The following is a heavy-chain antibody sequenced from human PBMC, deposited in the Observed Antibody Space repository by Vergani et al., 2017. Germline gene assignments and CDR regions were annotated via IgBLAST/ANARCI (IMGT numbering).Heavy chain of an antibody. CDR2: IKSKTAGGTT. J-gene: IGHJ4*02. Sequence: EVQLVESGGGLIQPGGSLRLSCAASGFTVSSNYMSWVRQAPGKGLEWVGRIKSKTAGGTTDYAAPVKGRFTISRDDSKNTLYLQMNSLKTEDTAVYYCTTDPHYYDSSGYYYVLDYWGQGTLVTVSS. CDR1: GFTVSSNY. CDR3: TTDPHYYDSSGYYYVLDY. D-gene: IGHD3-22*01. V-gene: IGHV3-15*01.